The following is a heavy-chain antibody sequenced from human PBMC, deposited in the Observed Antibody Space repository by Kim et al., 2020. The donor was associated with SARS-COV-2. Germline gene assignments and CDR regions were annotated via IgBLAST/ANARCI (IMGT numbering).Heavy chain of an antibody. CDR1: GFTFSNAW. CDR3: TTDGAYCGGDCSFDI. J-gene: IGHJ3*02. CDR2: IKSKTDGGTT. D-gene: IGHD2-21*02. Sequence: GGSLRLSCAASGFTFSNAWMSWVRQAPGKGLEWVGRIKSKTDGGTTDYAAPVKGRFTISRDDSKNTLYLQMNSLKTEDTAVYYCTTDGAYCGGDCSFDIWGQGTMVTVSS. V-gene: IGHV3-15*01.